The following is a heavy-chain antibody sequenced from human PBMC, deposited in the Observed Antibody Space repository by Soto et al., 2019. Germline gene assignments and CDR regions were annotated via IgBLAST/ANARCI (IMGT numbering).Heavy chain of an antibody. V-gene: IGHV1-18*01. D-gene: IGHD3-3*01. Sequence: ASEKVSCKGCGYTFTSYGISLVRQAPGERIEWMGWISAYNGNTKYAQKLQGRVTMTTDTSTSTAYMELRSLRSDDTAVYYCARSRFWSGFYFGFDSYYYYYGMDVWGQGTTVTVPS. CDR1: GYTFTSYG. CDR3: ARSRFWSGFYFGFDSYYYYYGMDV. CDR2: ISAYNGNT. J-gene: IGHJ6*02.